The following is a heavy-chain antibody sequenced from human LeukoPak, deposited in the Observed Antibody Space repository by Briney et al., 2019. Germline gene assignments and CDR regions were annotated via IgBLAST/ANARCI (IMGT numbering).Heavy chain of an antibody. V-gene: IGHV3-53*01. J-gene: IGHJ4*02. CDR1: GFSVGTKY. D-gene: IGHD2-15*01. CDR2: IYSGDNA. Sequence: PGRSLRLSCAASGFSVGTKYMAWVRPAPGKGLEWVSVIYSGDNAYYADSVKGRFSIFRDTPKNTVYLQMNSLRGEDTAVYYCARDDGLGYCSGGTCQGGFDYWGQGTLVTVSS. CDR3: ARDDGLGYCSGGTCQGGFDY.